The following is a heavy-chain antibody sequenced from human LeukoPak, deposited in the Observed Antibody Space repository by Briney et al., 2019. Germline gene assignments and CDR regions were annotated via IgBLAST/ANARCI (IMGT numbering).Heavy chain of an antibody. V-gene: IGHV4-59*08. Sequence: SETLSLTCTVSGGSISSYYWSWVRQPPGKGLEWIGYIYYSGGTNYNPSLKSRVTISVDTSKNQFSLKLSSVTAADTAVYYCVRGGGNYFPFDYWGQGTLVTVSS. CDR2: IYYSGGT. CDR3: VRGGGNYFPFDY. CDR1: GGSISSYY. D-gene: IGHD1-26*01. J-gene: IGHJ4*02.